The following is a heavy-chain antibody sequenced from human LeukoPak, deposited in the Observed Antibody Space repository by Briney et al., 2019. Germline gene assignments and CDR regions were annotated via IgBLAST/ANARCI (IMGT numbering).Heavy chain of an antibody. J-gene: IGHJ6*03. CDR3: ARLGYSSSAWGIYYYYMDV. CDR1: GGSISSYY. Sequence: PSETLSLTCTVSGGSISSYYWGWIRQPPGKGLEWIGSIYYSGSTYYNPSLKSRVTISVDTSKNQFSLKLSSVTAADTAVYYCARLGYSSSAWGIYYYYMDVWGKGTTVTVSS. CDR2: IYYSGST. D-gene: IGHD6-13*01. V-gene: IGHV4-39*01.